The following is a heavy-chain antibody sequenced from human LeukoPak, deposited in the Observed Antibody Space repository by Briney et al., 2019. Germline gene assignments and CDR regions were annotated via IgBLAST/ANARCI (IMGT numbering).Heavy chain of an antibody. CDR3: ARGAQLTDY. D-gene: IGHD6-13*01. CDR2: IGPDGGTT. Sequence: PGGSLGLSCAASGFTFYTYGMHWVRQAPGKGLEYVSGIGPDGGTTYYANSVKGRFTISRDNSKYMLYLQMGSLTADDMAVYYCARGAQLTDYWGQGTLVTVSS. CDR1: GFTFYTYG. V-gene: IGHV3-64*01. J-gene: IGHJ4*02.